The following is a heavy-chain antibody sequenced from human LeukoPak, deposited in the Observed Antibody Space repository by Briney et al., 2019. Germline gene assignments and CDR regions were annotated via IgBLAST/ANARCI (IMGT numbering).Heavy chain of an antibody. CDR2: ISGSGGST. CDR1: GFTFSSYW. V-gene: IGHV3-23*01. D-gene: IGHD2-15*01. CDR3: AKDIVVVVAAPDY. J-gene: IGHJ4*02. Sequence: GGSLRLSCAASGFTFSSYWMSWVRQAPGKGLEWVSAISGSGGSTYYADSVKGRFTISRDNSKNTLYLQMNSLRAEDTAVYYCAKDIVVVVAAPDYWGQGTLVTVSS.